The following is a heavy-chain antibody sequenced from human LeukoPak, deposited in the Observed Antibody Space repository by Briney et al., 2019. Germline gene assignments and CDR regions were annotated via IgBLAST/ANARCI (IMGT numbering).Heavy chain of an antibody. CDR3: ARGTGDCSSTSCYNGFDF. V-gene: IGHV3-72*01. Sequence: GGSLRLSCAASGFSFSDHYLDWVRQAPGKGLEWIGLTRNKANGYTTEYAASVKGRFTVSRDDSNNLLYLQMNSLKIEDTAVYYCARGTGDCSSTSCYNGFDFWGQGTLVTVSS. CDR1: GFSFSDHY. J-gene: IGHJ4*02. D-gene: IGHD2-2*01. CDR2: TRNKANGYTT.